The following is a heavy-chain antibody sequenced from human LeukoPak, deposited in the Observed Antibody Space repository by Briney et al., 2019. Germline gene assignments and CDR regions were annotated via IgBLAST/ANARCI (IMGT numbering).Heavy chain of an antibody. J-gene: IGHJ3*02. CDR1: GYTLTELS. D-gene: IGHD3-10*01. CDR2: FDPEDGET. Sequence: ASVKVSCKVSGYTLTELSMHWVRQAPGKGLEWMGGFDPEDGETIYAQKFQGRVTMTEDTSTDTAYMELSSLRSEDTAVYYCARSSVARGVRGSPVMTFDIWGQGTMVTVSS. V-gene: IGHV1-24*01. CDR3: ARSSVARGVRGSPVMTFDI.